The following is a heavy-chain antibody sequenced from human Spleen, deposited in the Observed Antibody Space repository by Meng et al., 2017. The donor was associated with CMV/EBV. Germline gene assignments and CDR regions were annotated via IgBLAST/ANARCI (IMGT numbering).Heavy chain of an antibody. CDR2: TRYDESDK. V-gene: IGHV3-30*02. CDR1: GFTFSTYG. J-gene: IGHJ5*02. D-gene: IGHD3-22*01. CDR3: ARGYYDSSGYFYKWFDP. Sequence: GESLKISCVASGFTFSTYGMHWVRQAPGKGLEWVGFTRYDESDKHYADSVKGRFTVSRDNSKNTLYLQMGSLRAEDTAVYYCARGYYDSSGYFYKWFDPWGQGTLVTVSS.